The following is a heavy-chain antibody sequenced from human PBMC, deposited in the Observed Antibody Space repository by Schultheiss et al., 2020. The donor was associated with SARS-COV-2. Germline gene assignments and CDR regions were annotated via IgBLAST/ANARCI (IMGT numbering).Heavy chain of an antibody. D-gene: IGHD6-13*01. CDR3: ARTTALGSIAALGY. V-gene: IGHV3-74*01. CDR2: INSDGSST. Sequence: GSLRLSCAASGFTFSSYWMHWVRQAPGKGLVWVSRINSDGSSTSYADSVKGRFTISRDNAKNTLYLQMNSLRAEDTAVYYCARTTALGSIAALGYWGQGTLVTVSS. CDR1: GFTFSSYW. J-gene: IGHJ4*02.